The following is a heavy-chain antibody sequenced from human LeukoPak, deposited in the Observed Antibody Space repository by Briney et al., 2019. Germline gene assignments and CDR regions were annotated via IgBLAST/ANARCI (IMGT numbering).Heavy chain of an antibody. J-gene: IGHJ5*02. CDR1: GDSIISNNW. Sequence: SGTLSLTCAVSGDSIISNNWWSWVRQPPGKGLDWIGEIYHSGSTNYNPALKSRVTISVDKSKNQFSLKLSSVTAADTAVYFCARHSAGDYWLDPWGQGTPVTVSS. V-gene: IGHV4-4*02. CDR2: IYHSGST. CDR3: ARHSAGDYWLDP. D-gene: IGHD7-27*01.